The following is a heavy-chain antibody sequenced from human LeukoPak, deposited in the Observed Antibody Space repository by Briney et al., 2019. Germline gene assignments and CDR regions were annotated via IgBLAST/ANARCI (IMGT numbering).Heavy chain of an antibody. CDR2: MNPNSGNT. CDR3: ARGRIRVAAAASLRGWFDP. V-gene: IGHV1-8*01. Sequence: ASVKVSCKASGYTFTSYDINWVRQATGQGLEWMGWMNPNSGNTGYAQKFQGRVTMTRNTSISTAYMELSSLRSEDTAVYYCARGRIRVAAAASLRGWFDPWGQGTLVTVSS. J-gene: IGHJ5*02. D-gene: IGHD2-2*01. CDR1: GYTFTSYD.